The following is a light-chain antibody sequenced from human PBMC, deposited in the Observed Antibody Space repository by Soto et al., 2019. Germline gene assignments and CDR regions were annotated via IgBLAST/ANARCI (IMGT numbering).Light chain of an antibody. CDR3: QSYDSSLNGTR. J-gene: IGLJ2*01. CDR1: SSNFGAGYA. Sequence: QSVLTHPPSVSGAPGQRVTISCTGSSSNFGAGYAVHWYQQLPGTAPKLLIYDNNNRPSGVPDRVSGAKSGTSASLAITGLQADDDADYYCQSYDSSLNGTRFGRGPNLTVL. V-gene: IGLV1-40*01. CDR2: DNN.